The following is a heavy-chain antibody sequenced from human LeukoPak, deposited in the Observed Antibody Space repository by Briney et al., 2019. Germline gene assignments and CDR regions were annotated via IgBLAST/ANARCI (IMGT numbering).Heavy chain of an antibody. CDR1: GYTFTGYY. J-gene: IGHJ4*02. CDR2: FDPEDGET. V-gene: IGHV1-24*01. D-gene: IGHD5-12*01. CDR3: ATDPGYDNAFDY. Sequence: ASVKVSCKASGYTFTGYYMHWVRQAPGKGLEWMGGFDPEDGETIYAQKFQGRVTMTEDTSTDTAYMELSSLRSEDTAVYYCATDPGYDNAFDYWGQGTLVPVSS.